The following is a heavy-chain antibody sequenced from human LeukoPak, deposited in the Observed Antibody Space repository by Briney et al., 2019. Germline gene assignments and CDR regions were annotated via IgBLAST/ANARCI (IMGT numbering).Heavy chain of an antibody. J-gene: IGHJ4*02. D-gene: IGHD1-26*01. CDR1: GYTFTSYY. CDR2: IKPSDGST. V-gene: IGHV1-46*01. Sequence: ASVKVSCKASGYTFTSYYMHWVRQAPGQGLEWMGIIKPSDGSTSYAQNFQGRVTMTRDTSTSTVYMELSSLRAEDTAIYYCARELRWELPFDYWGQGTLVTVSS. CDR3: ARELRWELPFDY.